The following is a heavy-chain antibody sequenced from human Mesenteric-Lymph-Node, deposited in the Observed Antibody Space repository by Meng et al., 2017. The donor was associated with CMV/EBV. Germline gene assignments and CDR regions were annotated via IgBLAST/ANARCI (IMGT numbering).Heavy chain of an antibody. D-gene: IGHD2-8*02. V-gene: IGHV4-39*07. Sequence: SETLSLTCTVPGGSISSSSYYWGWIRQPPGKGLEWIGSIYYSGSTYYNPSLKSRVTISVDTSKNQFSLKLSSVTAADTAVYYCAREGRYWGDYDYYGLDLWGQGTTVTVSS. CDR2: IYYSGST. CDR1: GGSISSSSYY. CDR3: AREGRYWGDYDYYGLDL. J-gene: IGHJ6*02.